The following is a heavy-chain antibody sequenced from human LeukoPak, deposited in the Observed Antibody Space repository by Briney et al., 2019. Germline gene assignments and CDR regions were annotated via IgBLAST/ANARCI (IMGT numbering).Heavy chain of an antibody. CDR1: GYTFTSYG. V-gene: IGHV1-18*01. Sequence: ASVKVSCKASGYTFTSYGISWVRQAPGQGLEWMGWISAYNGNTNYAQKLQGRVTMTTDTSTSTAYMELRSLRSDDTAVYYCARDPGGPGYCSSTSCPRGDYWGQGTLVTVSS. CDR3: ARDPGGPGYCSSTSCPRGDY. D-gene: IGHD2-2*03. CDR2: ISAYNGNT. J-gene: IGHJ4*02.